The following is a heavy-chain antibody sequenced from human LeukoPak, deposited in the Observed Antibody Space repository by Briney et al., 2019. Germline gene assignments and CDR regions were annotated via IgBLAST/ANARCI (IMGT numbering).Heavy chain of an antibody. CDR1: GYTSTSYY. J-gene: IGHJ5*02. V-gene: IGHV1-2*02. CDR3: ARGLGVTTWNWFDP. D-gene: IGHD4-11*01. CDR2: IIPNSGGT. Sequence: ASVKVSCKASGYTSTSYYIHWVRQAPGQGLEWMGWIIPNSGGTIYAQKFQGRVTMTRDTSISTAYMELSRLRSDDTAVYYCARGLGVTTWNWFDPWGQGTLVTVSS.